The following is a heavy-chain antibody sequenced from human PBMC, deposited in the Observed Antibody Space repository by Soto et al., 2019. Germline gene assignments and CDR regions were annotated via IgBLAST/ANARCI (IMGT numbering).Heavy chain of an antibody. CDR2: ISGSGGST. Sequence: GGSLRLSCAASGFTFSSYAMSWVRQAPGKGLEWVSAISGSGGSTYYADSVKGRFTISRDNSKNTLYLQMNSLRAEDTAVYYCASSGYSSGWYPTEDIWGQGTMVTVSS. D-gene: IGHD6-19*01. CDR1: GFTFSSYA. CDR3: ASSGYSSGWYPTEDI. J-gene: IGHJ3*02. V-gene: IGHV3-23*01.